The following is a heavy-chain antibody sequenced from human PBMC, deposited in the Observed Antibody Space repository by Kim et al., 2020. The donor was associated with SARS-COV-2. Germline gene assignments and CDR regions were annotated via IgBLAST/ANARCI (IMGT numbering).Heavy chain of an antibody. Sequence: ETLSLTCTVSGGSISSSSYYWGWIRQPPGKGLEWIGSIYYSGSTYYNPSLKSRVTISVDTSKNQFSLKLSSVTAADTAVYYCARQGYCSGGSCYSQTYYDYVWGSYRSVDRFDYWGQGTLVTVSS. J-gene: IGHJ4*02. CDR2: IYYSGST. V-gene: IGHV4-39*01. D-gene: IGHD2-15*01. CDR1: GGSISSSSYY. CDR3: ARQGYCSGGSCYSQTYYDYVWGSYRSVDRFDY.